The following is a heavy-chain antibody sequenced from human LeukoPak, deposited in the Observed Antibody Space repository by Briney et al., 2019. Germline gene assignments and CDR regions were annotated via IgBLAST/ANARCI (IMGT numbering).Heavy chain of an antibody. J-gene: IGHJ5*02. V-gene: IGHV4-31*03. Sequence: SETLSLTCTVSGGSISSGGYYWSWIRQHPRKGLEWIGYIYYSGSTYYNPSLKSRVTISVDTSKNQFSLKLSSVTAADTAVYYCAREYSSKNWFDPWGQGTLVTVSS. D-gene: IGHD6-13*01. CDR2: IYYSGST. CDR1: GGSISSGGYY. CDR3: AREYSSKNWFDP.